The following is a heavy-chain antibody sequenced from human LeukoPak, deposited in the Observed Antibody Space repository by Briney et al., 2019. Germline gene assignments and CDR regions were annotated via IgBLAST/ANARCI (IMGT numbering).Heavy chain of an antibody. D-gene: IGHD3-10*01. CDR3: ARKGSGVLLWFGELLLGAFDI. Sequence: GGSLRLPCAASGFTFSSYWMSWVRQAPGKGLEWVANIKQDGSEKYYVDSVKGRFTISRDNAKNSLYLQMNSLRAEDTAVYYCARKGSGVLLWFGELLLGAFDIWGQGTMVTVSS. J-gene: IGHJ3*02. CDR1: GFTFSSYW. V-gene: IGHV3-7*01. CDR2: IKQDGSEK.